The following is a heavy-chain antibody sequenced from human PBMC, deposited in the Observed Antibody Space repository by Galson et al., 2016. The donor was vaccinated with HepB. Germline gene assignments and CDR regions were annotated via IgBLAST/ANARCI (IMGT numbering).Heavy chain of an antibody. CDR2: IRSRANNYAT. Sequence: SLRLSCAASGFTFTSFAMTWVRQAPGKGLEWVGRIRSRANNYATAYAASVPGRFTMSRDGARSTAYLQLRSLRAEDTAVYYCARGQRLDRYGMEVWGQGTTVTVSS. CDR1: GFTFTSFA. J-gene: IGHJ6*02. V-gene: IGHV3-73*01. CDR3: ARGQRLDRYGMEV. D-gene: IGHD1-1*01.